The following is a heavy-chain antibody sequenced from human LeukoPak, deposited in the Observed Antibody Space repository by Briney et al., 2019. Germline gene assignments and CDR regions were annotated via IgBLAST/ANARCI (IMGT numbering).Heavy chain of an antibody. D-gene: IGHD2/OR15-2a*01. J-gene: IGHJ5*02. V-gene: IGHV3-53*01. CDR3: AREGCSSTTSCFGGFDP. CDR1: GFTFSDYY. CDR2: IYSGGTT. Sequence: GGSLRLSCAASGFTFSDYYMSWVRQAPGKGLEWVSVIYSGGTTNYADSVKGRFTISRDNSKNTLYLQMNSLRVEDTAVYYCAREGCSSTTSCFGGFDPWGQGTLVTVSS.